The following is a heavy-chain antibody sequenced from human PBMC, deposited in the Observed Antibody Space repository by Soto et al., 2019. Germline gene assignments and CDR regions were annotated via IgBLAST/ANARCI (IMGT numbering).Heavy chain of an antibody. CDR1: GGSISSYY. CDR3: ATHNDYGDYHFDY. CDR2: IYYSGST. V-gene: IGHV4-59*01. Sequence: SETLSLTCTVSGGSISSYYWSWIRQPPGKGLEWIGYIYYSGSTNYNPSLKSRVTISVDTSKNQFSLKLSSVTAADTAVYYCATHNDYGDYHFDYWGQGTLVTVSS. J-gene: IGHJ4*02. D-gene: IGHD4-17*01.